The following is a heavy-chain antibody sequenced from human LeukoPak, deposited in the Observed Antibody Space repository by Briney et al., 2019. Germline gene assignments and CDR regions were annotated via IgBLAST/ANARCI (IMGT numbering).Heavy chain of an antibody. CDR3: AKRYYYDSSGYYFIYAFDV. CDR2: IIPIFGTA. J-gene: IGHJ3*01. CDR1: GGTFSSYA. Sequence: ASVKVSCKASGGTFSSYAISWVRQAPGQGLEWMGGIIPIFGTANYAQKFQGRVTITADKSTSTAYMELSSLRSEDTAVYYCAKRYYYDSSGYYFIYAFDVWGQGTMVTVSS. D-gene: IGHD3-22*01. V-gene: IGHV1-69*06.